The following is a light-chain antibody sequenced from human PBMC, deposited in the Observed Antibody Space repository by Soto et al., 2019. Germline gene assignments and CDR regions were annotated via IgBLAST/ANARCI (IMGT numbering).Light chain of an antibody. CDR3: QQYAILPLT. Sequence: EIVLTQSPGTLSLSPGEGATLACRASQSVYSNFLAWYQQKPGQAPRLLIYGASSRATGIPDRFSGSGSGTDFTLTITRLEPEDFAVFYCQQYAILPLTFGGGSTVQIK. CDR1: QSVYSNF. CDR2: GAS. J-gene: IGKJ4*01. V-gene: IGKV3-20*01.